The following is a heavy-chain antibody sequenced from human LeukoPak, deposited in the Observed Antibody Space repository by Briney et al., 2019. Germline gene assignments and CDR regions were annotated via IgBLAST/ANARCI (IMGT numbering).Heavy chain of an antibody. Sequence: NTSETLSLTCTVSGGSISSDYWSWIRQPPGKGLEWIGYIYYIGSTNYNPSLKSRITISVDTSKSHFSLKLSSETAADTAVYYCARVVGATGSSDYWGQGTLVTVSS. CDR2: IYYIGST. V-gene: IGHV4-59*01. D-gene: IGHD1-26*01. J-gene: IGHJ4*02. CDR1: GGSISSDY. CDR3: ARVVGATGSSDY.